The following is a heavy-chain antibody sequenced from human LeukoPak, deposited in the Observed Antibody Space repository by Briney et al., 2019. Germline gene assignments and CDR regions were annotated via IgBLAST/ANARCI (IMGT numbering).Heavy chain of an antibody. D-gene: IGHD2-2*01. V-gene: IGHV4-4*07. J-gene: IGHJ3*02. Sequence: SETLSLTCTVSGGSISSYYWSWIRQSAGKGLEWIGRIYTSGSTPDYSPSLRSRVTMSIDTSKNQFSLQLSSVTAADTAVYYCATSPPVVPAAITAFDIWGQGTMVTVSS. CDR3: ATSPPVVPAAITAFDI. CDR1: GGSISSYY. CDR2: IYTSGSTP.